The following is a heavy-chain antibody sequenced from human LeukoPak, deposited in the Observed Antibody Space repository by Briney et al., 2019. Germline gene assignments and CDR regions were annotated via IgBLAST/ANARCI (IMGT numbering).Heavy chain of an antibody. Sequence: GGSLRLSCAASGFTFSSYSMNWVRQAPGKGLEWVSYISSSSSTIYYADSVKGRFTISRDNAKNSLYLQMNSLRAEDTAVYYCASFPNTARGYWGQGTLVTVSS. CDR3: ASFPNTARGY. CDR2: ISSSSSTI. CDR1: GFTFSSYS. V-gene: IGHV3-48*04. D-gene: IGHD5-18*01. J-gene: IGHJ4*02.